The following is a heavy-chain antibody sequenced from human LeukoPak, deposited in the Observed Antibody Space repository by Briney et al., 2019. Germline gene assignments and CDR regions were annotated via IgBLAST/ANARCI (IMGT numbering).Heavy chain of an antibody. CDR1: GFTFSSYW. CDR3: AKDLYYDILTGTTGDAFDI. D-gene: IGHD3-9*01. CDR2: IKQDGSEK. V-gene: IGHV3-7*03. Sequence: GGSLRLSCAASGFTFSSYWMSWVRQAPGKGLEWVANIKQDGSEKYYVDSVKGRFTISRDNAKDSLYLQMNSLRAEDTASYYCAKDLYYDILTGTTGDAFDIWGQGTMVTVSS. J-gene: IGHJ3*02.